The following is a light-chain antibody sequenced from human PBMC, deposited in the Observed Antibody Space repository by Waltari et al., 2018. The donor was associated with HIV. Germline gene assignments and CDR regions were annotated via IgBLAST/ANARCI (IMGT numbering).Light chain of an antibody. CDR2: GAS. Sequence: EIVMTQSPATLSVSPGERATLSCRASQSIGRRLAWYQQKPGQAPRLLIYGASTRATGIPARSSGSGSGTDFTLTISSLQSEDVAVYYCQQYNSWPPYTFGQGTKLEIK. J-gene: IGKJ2*01. V-gene: IGKV3-15*01. CDR1: QSIGRR. CDR3: QQYNSWPPYT.